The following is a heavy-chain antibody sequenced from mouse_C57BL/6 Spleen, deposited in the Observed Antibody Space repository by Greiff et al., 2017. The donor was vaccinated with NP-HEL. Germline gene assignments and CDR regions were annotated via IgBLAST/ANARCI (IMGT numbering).Heavy chain of an antibody. Sequence: EVKLMESGPGLVKPSQSLSLTCSVTGYSITSGYYWNWIRQFPGNKLEWMGYISYDGSNNYNPSLKNRISITRDTSKNQFFLKLNSVTTEDTATYYCARDGYDGFDYWGQGTTLTVSS. CDR2: ISYDGSN. J-gene: IGHJ2*01. D-gene: IGHD2-2*01. V-gene: IGHV3-6*01. CDR1: GYSITSGYY. CDR3: ARDGYDGFDY.